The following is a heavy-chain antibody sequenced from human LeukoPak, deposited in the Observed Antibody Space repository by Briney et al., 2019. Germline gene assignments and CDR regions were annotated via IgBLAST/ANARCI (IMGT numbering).Heavy chain of an antibody. J-gene: IGHJ4*02. CDR1: GFTFSDYY. Sequence: GSLRLSCAASGFTFSDYYMSWIRQAPGKGLEWVSYISSSGGTIYYADSVKGRFTISRDNAKNSLYLQMNSLRAEDTAVYYCARQFPYCGGDCYSGFLDYWGQGTLVTVSS. CDR2: ISSSGGTI. CDR3: ARQFPYCGGDCYSGFLDY. D-gene: IGHD2-21*02. V-gene: IGHV3-11*01.